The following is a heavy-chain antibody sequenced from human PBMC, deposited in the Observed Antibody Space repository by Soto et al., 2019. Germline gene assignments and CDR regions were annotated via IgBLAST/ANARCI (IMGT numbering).Heavy chain of an antibody. Sequence: GGSPILSCSVSGFTFDDYVMSCFRQAPGKGLEWVSGINWNGGSTGYADSVKGRFTISRDNAKNSLYLQMNSLRAEDTALYYCAREAGSLGSSWFRFTAGWFDP. J-gene: IGHJ5*02. V-gene: IGHV3-20*04. D-gene: IGHD6-13*01. CDR1: GFTFDDYV. CDR2: INWNGGST. CDR3: AREAGSLGSSWFRFTAGWFDP.